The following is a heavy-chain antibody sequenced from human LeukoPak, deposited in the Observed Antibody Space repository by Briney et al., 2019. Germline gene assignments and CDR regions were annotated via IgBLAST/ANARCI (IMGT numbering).Heavy chain of an antibody. J-gene: IGHJ1*01. CDR2: ISYDGSDR. CDR1: GFTFSDYA. CDR3: ARVRDYYDSRGYYFEYFDH. D-gene: IGHD3-22*01. Sequence: GGSLRLSCAASGFTFSDYAMHWVRQAPGKGLDWVALISYDGSDRYYADSVKGRFTISRDNSKNTLYLQMNSLRAEDTAVYYCARVRDYYDSRGYYFEYFDHWGQGTLVTVSS. V-gene: IGHV3-30*03.